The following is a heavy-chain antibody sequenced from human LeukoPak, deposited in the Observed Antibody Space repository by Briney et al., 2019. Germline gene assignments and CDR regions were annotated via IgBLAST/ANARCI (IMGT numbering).Heavy chain of an antibody. V-gene: IGHV4-4*02. CDR1: GGSISNSNW. CDR2: IYHSGST. Sequence: SGTLSLTCAVSGGSISNSNWWSWVRQPPGKGLEWIGEIYHSGSTNYNPSLKSRVTISVDKSKNQFSLKLSSVTAADTAVYYCARRNDFWSGYYYHWFDPWGQGTLVTVSS. J-gene: IGHJ5*02. D-gene: IGHD3-3*01. CDR3: ARRNDFWSGYYYHWFDP.